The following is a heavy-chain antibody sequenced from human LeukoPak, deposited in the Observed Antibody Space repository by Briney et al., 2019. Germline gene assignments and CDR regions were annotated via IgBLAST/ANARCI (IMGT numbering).Heavy chain of an antibody. J-gene: IGHJ3*02. CDR1: GGSISSYY. D-gene: IGHD3-10*01. CDR3: AGYGSGSGAFDI. Sequence: SETLSLTCTVSGGSISSYYWSWLRQPPGKGLEWIGYIYYRGSTNYNPSLKSRVTISVDTSKNQFSLKLSSVTAADTAVYYCAGYGSGSGAFDIWGQGTMVTVSS. CDR2: IYYRGST. V-gene: IGHV4-59*01.